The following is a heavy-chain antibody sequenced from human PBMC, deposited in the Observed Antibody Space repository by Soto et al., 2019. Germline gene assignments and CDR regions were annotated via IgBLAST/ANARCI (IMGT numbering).Heavy chain of an antibody. D-gene: IGHD3-16*01. Sequence: VGSLRLSCAASGFTFSSYAMSWVRQAPGKGLEWVSAISGSGGSTYYADSVKGRFTISRDNSKNTLYLQMNSLRAEDTAVYYCAKDGGRVYGMDVWGQGTTVTVSS. CDR3: AKDGGRVYGMDV. CDR1: GFTFSSYA. CDR2: ISGSGGST. V-gene: IGHV3-23*01. J-gene: IGHJ6*02.